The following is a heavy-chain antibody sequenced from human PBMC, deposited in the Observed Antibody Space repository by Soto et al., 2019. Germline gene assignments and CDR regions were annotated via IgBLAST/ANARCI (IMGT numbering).Heavy chain of an antibody. CDR3: ARDPLGGAGTHYGMDV. CDR1: GFTFSSYG. Sequence: QVQLVESGGGVVQPGRSLRLSCAASGFTFSSYGMHWVRQAPGKGLEWVAVIWYDGSNKYYVDSVKGRFTISRDNSKNTLYLQMNSLRAEDTAVYYCARDPLGGAGTHYGMDVWGQGTTVTVSS. V-gene: IGHV3-33*01. CDR2: IWYDGSNK. J-gene: IGHJ6*02. D-gene: IGHD1-1*01.